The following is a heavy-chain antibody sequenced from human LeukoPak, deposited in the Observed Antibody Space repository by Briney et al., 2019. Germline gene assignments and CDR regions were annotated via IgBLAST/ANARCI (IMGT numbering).Heavy chain of an antibody. CDR1: GGSISSYY. CDR3: ARHFPGIAAAGPNFDY. D-gene: IGHD6-13*01. CDR2: ISYSGST. Sequence: TSETLSLTCTVSGGSISSYYWSWIRQPPGKGLEWIGYISYSGSTNYNPTLKSRVTISVDTSKNQFSLKLSSVTAADTAVYYCARHFPGIAAAGPNFDYWGQGTLVTVSS. V-gene: IGHV4-59*08. J-gene: IGHJ4*02.